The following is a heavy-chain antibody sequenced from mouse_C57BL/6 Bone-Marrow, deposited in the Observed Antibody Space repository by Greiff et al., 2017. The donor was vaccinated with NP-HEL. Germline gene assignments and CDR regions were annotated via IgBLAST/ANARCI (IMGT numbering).Heavy chain of an antibody. CDR1: GYTFTDYE. D-gene: IGHD2-3*01. Sequence: QVQLQQSGAELVRPGASVTLSCKASGYTFTDYEMHWVKQTPVHGLEWIGAIDPETGGTAYNQKFKGKAILTADKSSSTAYMELRSLTSEDSAVYCCTKMGGWLLLGYWGQGTSVTVSS. CDR3: TKMGGWLLLGY. J-gene: IGHJ4*01. CDR2: IDPETGGT. V-gene: IGHV1-15*01.